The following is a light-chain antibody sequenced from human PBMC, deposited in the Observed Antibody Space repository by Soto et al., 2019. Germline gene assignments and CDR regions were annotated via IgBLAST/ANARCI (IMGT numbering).Light chain of an antibody. V-gene: IGKV3D-15*01. Sequence: VMTQSPVTLSLSPGERATLSCRASQNVNTNLAWYQQKPGQAPRLLISGAPIRATGIPARFSGSGSGTEFTLTIASLQSEDFAVYYCQQYNTWPPWTFGQGTKVDIK. CDR2: GAP. CDR1: QNVNTN. CDR3: QQYNTWPPWT. J-gene: IGKJ1*01.